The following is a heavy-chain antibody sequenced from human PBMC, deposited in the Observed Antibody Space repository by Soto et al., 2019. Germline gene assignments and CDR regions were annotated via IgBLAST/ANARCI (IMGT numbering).Heavy chain of an antibody. CDR2: IYSGGST. V-gene: IGHV3-53*04. Sequence: EVQLVESGGGLVQPGGSLRLSCAASGFTVSSNYMSWVRQAPGKGLEWVSVIYSGGSTYYADSVKGRFTISRHNSKNTLYLQMNSLRAEDTAVYYCASGSCIAVALFDYWGQGTLVTVSS. CDR1: GFTVSSNY. CDR3: ASGSCIAVALFDY. D-gene: IGHD6-19*01. J-gene: IGHJ4*02.